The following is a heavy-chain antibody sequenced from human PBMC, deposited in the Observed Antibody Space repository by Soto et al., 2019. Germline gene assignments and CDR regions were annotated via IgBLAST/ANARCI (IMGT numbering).Heavy chain of an antibody. Sequence: ASVKVSCKSSGYTFTSYAVHWVRQAPGQRLEWMAWINAGNGNTKYSQKFQGRVTITRDTSASTAYLEPSSLRSEDTAVYFCARDFSLEVSSGYSDSCYYGMDVWGQGTTVTVSS. V-gene: IGHV1-3*01. CDR2: INAGNGNT. D-gene: IGHD3-22*01. CDR3: ARDFSLEVSSGYSDSCYYGMDV. CDR1: GYTFTSYA. J-gene: IGHJ6*02.